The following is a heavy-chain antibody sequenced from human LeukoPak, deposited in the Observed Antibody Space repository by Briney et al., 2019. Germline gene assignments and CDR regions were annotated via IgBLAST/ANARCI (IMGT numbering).Heavy chain of an antibody. D-gene: IGHD3-10*01. V-gene: IGHV3-53*01. Sequence: TGGSLRLSCAASGFTVSSNYMSWVHQAPGKGLEWVSVIYSGGSTYYADSVKGRFTISRDNSKNTLYLQMNSLRAEDTAVYYCARSYYYGLFDYWGQGTLVTVSS. J-gene: IGHJ4*02. CDR2: IYSGGST. CDR3: ARSYYYGLFDY. CDR1: GFTVSSNY.